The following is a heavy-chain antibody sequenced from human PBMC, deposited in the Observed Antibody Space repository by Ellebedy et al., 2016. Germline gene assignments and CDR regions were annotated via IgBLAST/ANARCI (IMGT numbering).Heavy chain of an antibody. CDR1: GFTFSSYG. J-gene: IGHJ4*02. Sequence: GESLKISCAASGFTFSSYGMHWVRQAPGKGLEWVAVISYDGSSKYYADSVKGRFTISRDNSKNTLYLQMNSLRAEDTAVYYCARDRESYYYDSSGIPYFDYWGQGTLVTVSS. D-gene: IGHD3-22*01. CDR3: ARDRESYYYDSSGIPYFDY. CDR2: ISYDGSSK. V-gene: IGHV3-30*19.